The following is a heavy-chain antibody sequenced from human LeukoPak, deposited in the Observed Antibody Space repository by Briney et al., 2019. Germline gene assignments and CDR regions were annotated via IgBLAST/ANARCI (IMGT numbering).Heavy chain of an antibody. V-gene: IGHV3-23*01. CDR3: AKVSTVTSNFDY. CDR1: GLTFSSYA. J-gene: IGHJ4*02. D-gene: IGHD4-17*01. CDR2: IDNSGFTT. Sequence: GGSLRLSCAASGLTFSSYAFNWVRQAPGKGLEWVSAIDNSGFTTYYADSVRGRFTISRDNVKSTLYLQMNSLRAEDTAVYYCAKVSTVTSNFDYWGQGTLVTVSS.